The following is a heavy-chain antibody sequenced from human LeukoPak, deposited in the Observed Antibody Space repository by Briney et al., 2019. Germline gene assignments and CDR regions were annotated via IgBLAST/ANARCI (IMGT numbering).Heavy chain of an antibody. D-gene: IGHD3-10*01. CDR2: ISGSGGST. CDR1: GFTFSSYA. J-gene: IGHJ6*03. Sequence: GGSLRLSCATSGFTFSSYAMSWVRQAPGKGLEWVSVISGSGGSTSYAESVKGRFTISRDNAKNSLYLQMNSLRAEDTALYYCAREDLSGDYYYYYMDVWGKGTTVTVSS. V-gene: IGHV3-23*01. CDR3: AREDLSGDYYYYYMDV.